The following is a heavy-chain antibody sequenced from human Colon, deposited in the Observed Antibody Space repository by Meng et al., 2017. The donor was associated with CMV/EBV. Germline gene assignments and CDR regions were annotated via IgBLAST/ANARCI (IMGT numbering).Heavy chain of an antibody. CDR2: ISFDGRNT. CDR3: ARAGLSLHNYLDY. V-gene: IGHV3-30*04. J-gene: IGHJ4*02. D-gene: IGHD2/OR15-2a*01. CDR1: GFTFDSEA. Sequence: CSTSGFTFDSEAMHWVRQTPGKGLEWVALISFDGRNTYYADSVKGRFTISRDNFKVTLYLHMNTVRPEDTAVYYCARAGLSLHNYLDYWGQGTLVTVSS.